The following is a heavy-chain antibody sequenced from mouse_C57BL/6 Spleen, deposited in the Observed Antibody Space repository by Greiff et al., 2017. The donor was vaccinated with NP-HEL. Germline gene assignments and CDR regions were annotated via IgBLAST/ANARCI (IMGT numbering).Heavy chain of an antibody. V-gene: IGHV1-69*01. CDR3: ATLTPASY. CDR1: GYTFTSYW. J-gene: IGHJ3*01. CDR2: IDPSDSYT. D-gene: IGHD1-2*01. Sequence: VQLQQPGAELVMPGASVKLSCKASGYTFTSYWMHWVKQRPGQGLEWIGEIDPSDSYTNYNQKFKGKSTLTVDKSSSTAYMQLSSLTSEDSAVYYCATLTPASYWGQGTLVTVSA.